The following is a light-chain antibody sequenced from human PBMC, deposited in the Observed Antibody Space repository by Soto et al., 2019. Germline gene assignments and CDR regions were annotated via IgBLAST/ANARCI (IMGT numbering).Light chain of an antibody. CDR2: LGS. CDR3: MQALQTPPT. V-gene: IGKV2-28*01. CDR1: QSLLHSNGYNY. Sequence: DIVMTQSPLSLPVTPGEPASISCRSSQSLLHSNGYNYLHWYLQKPGQSPQFLIYLGSNRASGVPDRLSGSGSGTDFTLIISRVEAEDVGVYYCMQALQTPPTFGGGTKVEIK. J-gene: IGKJ4*01.